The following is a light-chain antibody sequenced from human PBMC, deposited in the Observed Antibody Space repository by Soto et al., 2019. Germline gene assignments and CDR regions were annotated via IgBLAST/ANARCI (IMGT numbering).Light chain of an antibody. V-gene: IGLV2-8*01. CDR1: SSDVGGDNS. CDR3: SSYAGSNNYD. Sequence: QSALTQPPSASGSPGQSVTISCTGTSSDVGGDNSVSWYQHHPGKAPKLMIYEVNKRPSGVPDRFSGSKSANTASLTVSGLQAEDEADYYCSSYAGSNNYDFGTGTKVTVL. J-gene: IGLJ1*01. CDR2: EVN.